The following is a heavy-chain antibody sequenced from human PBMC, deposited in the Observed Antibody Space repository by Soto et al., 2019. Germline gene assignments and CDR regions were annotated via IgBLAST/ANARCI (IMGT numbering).Heavy chain of an antibody. CDR3: STGWELYNY. D-gene: IGHD1-7*01. Sequence: QVQLQESGPGLVKPSGTLSLTCAVSGGSISSNNWWSWVRQSPGKGLEWIGEVSHSGSTIYNPSLNSRVPISVDKSKNEASLKLTSVTAADTAVYYCSTGWELYNYWGRGTLVTVSS. CDR1: GGSISSNNW. CDR2: VSHSGST. V-gene: IGHV4-4*02. J-gene: IGHJ4*02.